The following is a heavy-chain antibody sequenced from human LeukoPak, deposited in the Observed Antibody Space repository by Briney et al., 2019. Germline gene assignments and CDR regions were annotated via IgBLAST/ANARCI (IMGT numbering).Heavy chain of an antibody. CDR3: AKDMFQSSGWRGNYYYYGMDV. V-gene: IGHV3-53*01. CDR1: GFTVSSNY. Sequence: PGGSLRLSCAASGFTVSSNYMSWVRQAPGKGLEWVSVIYSGGSTYYADSVKGRFTISRDNSKNTLYLQMNSLRAEDTAVYYCAKDMFQSSGWRGNYYYYGMDVWGQGTTVTVSS. J-gene: IGHJ6*02. D-gene: IGHD6-19*01. CDR2: IYSGGST.